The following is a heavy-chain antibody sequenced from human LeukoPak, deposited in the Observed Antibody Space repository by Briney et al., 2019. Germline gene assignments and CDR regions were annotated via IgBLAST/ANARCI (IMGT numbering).Heavy chain of an antibody. CDR1: GFTFSDWF. CDR3: ARGHFGLDV. CDR2: ISNSGNTM. Sequence: GGSLRLSCAASGFTFSDWFVSWIRQAPGTGLEWVSYISNSGNTMYYADSVKGRFTISRDNVKKTVNLQMNSLRAEDTAMYYCARGHFGLDVWGQGTTVTVSS. J-gene: IGHJ6*02. V-gene: IGHV3-11*01.